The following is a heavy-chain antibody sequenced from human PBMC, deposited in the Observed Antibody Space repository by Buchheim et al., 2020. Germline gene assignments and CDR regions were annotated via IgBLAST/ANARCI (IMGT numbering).Heavy chain of an antibody. V-gene: IGHV4-34*01. J-gene: IGHJ4*02. CDR2: IYHSGST. Sequence: QVQLQQWGAGLLKPSETLSLTCAVYGGSFSGYYWSWIRQPPGKGLEWIGEIYHSGSTNYNPFLKSRVTISVDKSKNQFSLKLSSVTAANTAVYYCAREPLGERGGFDYWGQGTL. CDR1: GGSFSGYY. CDR3: AREPLGERGGFDY. D-gene: IGHD1-1*01.